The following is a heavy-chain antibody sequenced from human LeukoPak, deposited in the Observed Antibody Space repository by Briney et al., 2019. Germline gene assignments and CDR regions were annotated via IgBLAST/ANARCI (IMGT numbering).Heavy chain of an antibody. J-gene: IGHJ4*02. CDR1: GFSFNKFG. D-gene: IGHD3-22*01. CDR3: AKDKTYFHESSGFFYDY. V-gene: IGHV3-23*01. CDR2: ISGSAGTK. Sequence: GGSLRLSCAASGFSFNKFGMTWVRQAPGKGLEWVSGISGSAGTKDYADSVKGRFTISRDNSKNTLYLQMNRLRADDTAVYYCAKDKTYFHESSGFFYDYWGPGTLVTVAS.